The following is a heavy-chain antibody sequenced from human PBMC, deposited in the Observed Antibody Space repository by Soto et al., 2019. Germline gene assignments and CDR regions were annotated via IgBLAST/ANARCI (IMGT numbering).Heavy chain of an antibody. CDR1: GFSLSTSGVG. D-gene: IGHD1-1*01. CDR2: IYWDDDK. V-gene: IGHV2-5*02. CDR3: GHRAGLPGKLERGFFGF. J-gene: IGHJ4*03. Sequence: QITLKESGPTRVKPTQTLTLTCTFSGFSLSTSGVGVGWIRQPPGKALERLALIYWDDDKRYSPSLKSRLTNHQDPSKKPVVLKKNHKGPCEQANYLCGHRAGLPGKLERGFFGFWGQGGPVTRSS.